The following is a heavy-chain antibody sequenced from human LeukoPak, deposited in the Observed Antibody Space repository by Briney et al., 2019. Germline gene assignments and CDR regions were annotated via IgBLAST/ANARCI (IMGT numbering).Heavy chain of an antibody. CDR3: ARDAPPLYYYYGMDV. Sequence: GGSLRLSCAASGFTFSSYAMSWVRQAPGKGLEWVSAISGSGGSTYYADSVKGRFTISRDNAKNSLYLQMNSLRAEDTAVYYCARDAPPLYYYYGMDVWGQGTTVTVSS. V-gene: IGHV3-23*01. CDR1: GFTFSSYA. J-gene: IGHJ6*02. CDR2: ISGSGGST.